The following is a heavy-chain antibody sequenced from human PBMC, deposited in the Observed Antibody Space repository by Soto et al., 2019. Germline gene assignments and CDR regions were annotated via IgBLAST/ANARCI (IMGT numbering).Heavy chain of an antibody. J-gene: IGHJ4*02. CDR1: GGSMSSYY. CDR3: ARRWGGALDY. CDR2: IYYSGST. D-gene: IGHD3-16*01. Sequence: QVQLQESGPGLVKPSETLSLTCTVSGGSMSSYYWSWIRQPPGKGLEWIGYIYYSGSTNYNPSLKRRVTISVDTDKSQFSLKLNSVTAADTAVYYCARRWGGALDYWGQGTLVTVSS. V-gene: IGHV4-59*08.